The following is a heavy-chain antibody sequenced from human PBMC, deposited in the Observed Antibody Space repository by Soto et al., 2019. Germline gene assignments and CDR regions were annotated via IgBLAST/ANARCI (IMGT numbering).Heavy chain of an antibody. Sequence: GGSLRLSCAASGFTFSSYAMHWVRQAPGKGLEWVAVISYDGSNKYYADSVKGRFTISRDNSKNTLYLQMNSLRAEDTAVYYCARDGVLGIYYYDYMDVWGKGTTVTVSS. D-gene: IGHD7-27*01. CDR3: ARDGVLGIYYYDYMDV. CDR2: ISYDGSNK. CDR1: GFTFSSYA. J-gene: IGHJ6*03. V-gene: IGHV3-30*04.